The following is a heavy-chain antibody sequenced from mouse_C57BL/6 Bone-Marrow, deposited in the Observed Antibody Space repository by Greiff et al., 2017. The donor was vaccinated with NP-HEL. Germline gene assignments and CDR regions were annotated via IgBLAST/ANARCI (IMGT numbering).Heavy chain of an antibody. CDR3: TRVRYDYSLAY. Sequence: EVKLMESGGGLVKPGGSLKLSCAASGFTFSDYGMHWVRQAPEKGLEWVAYISSGSSTIYYADTVKGRFTISRDNAKNTLFLQMTSLRSEDTAMYYCTRVRYDYSLAYWGQGTLVTVSA. V-gene: IGHV5-17*01. CDR1: GFTFSDYG. D-gene: IGHD2-4*01. J-gene: IGHJ3*01. CDR2: ISSGSSTI.